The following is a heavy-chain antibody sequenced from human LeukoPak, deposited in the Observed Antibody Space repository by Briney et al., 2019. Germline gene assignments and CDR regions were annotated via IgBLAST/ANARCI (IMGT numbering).Heavy chain of an antibody. J-gene: IGHJ4*02. V-gene: IGHV3-30-3*01. CDR2: ISSDGSNK. CDR1: GFTFNSHA. Sequence: PGRSLRLSCAASGFTFNSHAMHWVRQAPGKGLEWVAVISSDGSNKYYADSVKGRFTISRDNSKNRLYLQMNSLRAEDTAVYYCARDRYSSGWYGDFDCWGQGTLVTVSS. D-gene: IGHD6-19*01. CDR3: ARDRYSSGWYGDFDC.